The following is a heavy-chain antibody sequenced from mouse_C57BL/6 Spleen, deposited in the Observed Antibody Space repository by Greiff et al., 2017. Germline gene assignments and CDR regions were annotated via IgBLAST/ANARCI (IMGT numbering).Heavy chain of an antibody. D-gene: IGHD1-1*01. CDR2: ISYDGSN. CDR3: ARDDTTVVAPYWYFDV. V-gene: IGHV3-6*01. CDR1: GYSITSGYY. J-gene: IGHJ1*03. Sequence: EVKVEESGPGLVKPSQSLSLTCSVTGYSITSGYYWNWIRQFPGNKLEWMGYISYDGSNNYNPSLKNRISITRDTSKNQFFLKLNSVTTEDTATYYCARDDTTVVAPYWYFDVWGTGTTVTVAS.